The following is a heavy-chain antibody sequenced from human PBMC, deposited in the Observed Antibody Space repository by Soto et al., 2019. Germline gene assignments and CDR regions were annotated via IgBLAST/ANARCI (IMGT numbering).Heavy chain of an antibody. J-gene: IGHJ3*02. V-gene: IGHV1-69*01. D-gene: IGHD1-26*01. CDR1: GGTFSSYA. CDR3: ARYPYYGNYAFDI. CDR2: IIPIFGTA. Sequence: QVQLVQSGAEVKKPGSSVKVSCKSSGGTFSSYAISWVRQAPGQGLAWMGGIIPIFGTANYAQKFQGRVTITADEATSTSYMELSSLRSEDTAVYYCARYPYYGNYAFDIWGQGTMVTVSS.